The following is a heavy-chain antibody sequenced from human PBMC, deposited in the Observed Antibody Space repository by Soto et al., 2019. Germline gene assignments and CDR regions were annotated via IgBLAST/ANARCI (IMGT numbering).Heavy chain of an antibody. V-gene: IGHV3-11*01. J-gene: IGHJ4*02. CDR2: ISSSGSTI. CDR3: ARHFPETVDTAMTRSDY. D-gene: IGHD5-18*01. Sequence: GGSLRLSCAASGFTFSDYYMSWIRQAPGKGLEWVSYISSSGSTIYYADSVKGRFTISRDNAKNSLYLQMNSLRAEDTAVYYCARHFPETVDTAMTRSDYWGQGTLVTVSS. CDR1: GFTFSDYY.